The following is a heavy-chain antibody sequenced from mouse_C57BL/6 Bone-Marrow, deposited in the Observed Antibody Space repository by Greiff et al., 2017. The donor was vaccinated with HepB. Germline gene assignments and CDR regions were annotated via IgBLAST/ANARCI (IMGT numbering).Heavy chain of an antibody. CDR1: GYTFTSYW. CDR2: IYPSDSET. D-gene: IGHD1-1*01. Sequence: VQLQQPGAELVRPGSSVKLSCKASGYTFTSYWMDWVKQRPGQGLEWIGNIYPSDSETHYNQKFKDKATLTVDKSSSTAYMQLSSLTSEDSAVYYCARDYYGSSYRAWFAYWGQGTLVTVSA. CDR3: ARDYYGSSYRAWFAY. J-gene: IGHJ3*01. V-gene: IGHV1-61*01.